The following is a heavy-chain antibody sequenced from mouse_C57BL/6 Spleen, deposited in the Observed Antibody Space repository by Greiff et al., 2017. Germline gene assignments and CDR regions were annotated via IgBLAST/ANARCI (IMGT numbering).Heavy chain of an antibody. Sequence: VQLQQPGAELVRPGSSVKLSCKASGYTFTSYWMHWVKQRPIQGLEWIGNIDPSDSETHYNQKFKDKATLTVDKSSSTAYMQLSSLTSEDSAVYYCARRDWDGYYFDYWGQGTTLTVSS. J-gene: IGHJ2*01. CDR2: IDPSDSET. CDR1: GYTFTSYW. V-gene: IGHV1-52*01. CDR3: ARRDWDGYYFDY. D-gene: IGHD4-1*01.